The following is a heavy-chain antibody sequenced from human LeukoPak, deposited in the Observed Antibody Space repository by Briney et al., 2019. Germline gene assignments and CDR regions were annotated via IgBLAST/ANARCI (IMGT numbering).Heavy chain of an antibody. CDR1: GGTFSSYA. D-gene: IGHD1-26*01. Sequence: SVKVSCKASGGTFSSYAISWVRQAPGQGLEWMGRIIPILGIANYAQKFQGRVTITADKSMSTAYMELSSLRSEDTAVYYCASPRIVGATPLGFDYWGQGTLVTVSS. CDR2: IIPILGIA. V-gene: IGHV1-69*04. CDR3: ASPRIVGATPLGFDY. J-gene: IGHJ4*02.